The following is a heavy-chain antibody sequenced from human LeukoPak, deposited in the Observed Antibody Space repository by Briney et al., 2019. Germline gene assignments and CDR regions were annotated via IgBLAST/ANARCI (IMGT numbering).Heavy chain of an antibody. CDR1: GGTFSSYA. J-gene: IGHJ6*04. CDR3: ARGRGSGSYYMANYYYYYGMDV. Sequence: ASVKVSCKASGGTFSSYAISWVRQAPGQGLEWMGGIIPIFGTANYAQKFQGRVTITADESTSTAYMEPSSLRSEDTAVYYCARGRGSGSYYMANYYYYYGMDVWGKGTTVTVSS. CDR2: IIPIFGTA. V-gene: IGHV1-69*13. D-gene: IGHD3-10*01.